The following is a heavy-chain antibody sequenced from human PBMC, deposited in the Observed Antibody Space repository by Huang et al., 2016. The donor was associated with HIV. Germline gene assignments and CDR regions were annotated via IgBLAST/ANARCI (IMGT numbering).Heavy chain of an antibody. CDR2: INSEGSST. V-gene: IGHV3-74*01. D-gene: IGHD3-22*01. J-gene: IGHJ4*02. Sequence: EVQLVESGGGLVQPGGSLRLSCAASGFSISSYWMHWVRQAPGKGVGWGARINSEGSSTSYADSVKGRFTISRDNAKNTLYLQMNSLRAEDTAVYYCARDPRIQSWLNFFDYWGQGTLVSVSS. CDR3: ARDPRIQSWLNFFDY. CDR1: GFSISSYW.